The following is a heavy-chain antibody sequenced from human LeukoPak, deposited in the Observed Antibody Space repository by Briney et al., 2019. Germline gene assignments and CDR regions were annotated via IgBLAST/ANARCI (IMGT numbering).Heavy chain of an antibody. D-gene: IGHD3-3*01. CDR2: IYYSGST. J-gene: IGHJ6*02. CDR1: GGSISSYY. CDR3: ARAGYDFWSGYLDYYYYGMDV. Sequence: SETLSLTCTVSGGSISSYYRSWIRQPPGKGLEWIGHIYYSGSTNYNPSLKSRVTISVDTSKNQFSLKLSSVTAADTAVYYCARAGYDFWSGYLDYYYYGMDVWGQGTTVTVSS. V-gene: IGHV4-59*01.